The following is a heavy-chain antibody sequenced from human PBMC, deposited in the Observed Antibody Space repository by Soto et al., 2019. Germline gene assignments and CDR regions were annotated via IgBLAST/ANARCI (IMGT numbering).Heavy chain of an antibody. J-gene: IGHJ4*02. V-gene: IGHV3-30-3*01. D-gene: IGHD3-22*01. CDR2: ISSDGSKT. Sequence: QVQLVESGGGVVQPGGSLRLSCAASGFTFSTYSMPWVRQAPGKGLEWVAVISSDGSKTYYADSVKGRFTISRDNSKNTLYLQMNSLRPDYTAIYYCARDPLPLTYEAYYFAYWGQGALVTVSS. CDR3: ARDPLPLTYEAYYFAY. CDR1: GFTFSTYS.